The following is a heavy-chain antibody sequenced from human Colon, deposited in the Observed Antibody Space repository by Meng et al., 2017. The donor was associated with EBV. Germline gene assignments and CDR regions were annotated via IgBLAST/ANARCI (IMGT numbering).Heavy chain of an antibody. CDR1: GDSITSGDYS. D-gene: IGHD3-10*01. CDR3: VRDTRRGGGWFDP. Sequence: QVQLQGSGSGLGSPSRTLSLPCGVYGDSITSGDYSWTWIRQPPGKGLEWIGYIYHGVNIYYTPSLRGRVTISVDKSRNQFSLKLTSVSAADTAVYYCVRDTRRGGGWFDPWGQGTLVTVSS. CDR2: IYHGVNI. V-gene: IGHV4-30-2*01. J-gene: IGHJ5*02.